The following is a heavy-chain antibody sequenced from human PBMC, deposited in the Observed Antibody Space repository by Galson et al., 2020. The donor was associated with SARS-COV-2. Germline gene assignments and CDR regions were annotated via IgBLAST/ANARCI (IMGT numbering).Heavy chain of an antibody. CDR3: TATRAY. V-gene: IGHV3-74*01. CDR2: IKIEGNST. CDR1: GFTFRTNW. J-gene: IGHJ4*02. Sequence: GGSLRPSCTASGFTFRTNWMPWVRQPPGKGLVWVPRIKIEGNSTSNADPVKGRFTISRDNAKTTLYLQMNRLRAEDTAVYYCTATRAYWGQGTRVTVSS. D-gene: IGHD1-26*01.